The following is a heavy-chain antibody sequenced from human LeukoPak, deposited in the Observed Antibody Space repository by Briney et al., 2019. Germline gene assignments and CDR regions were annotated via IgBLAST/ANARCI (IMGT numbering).Heavy chain of an antibody. D-gene: IGHD2-2*02. CDR3: AIEVVVPAAITGFDP. CDR1: GYTFTSYD. Sequence: ASVTVSCTTSGYTFTSYDMNWVRQAAGQGLEWMGWTSPNTGYIYYARKFQGRMTMATNTATRTVYMELSSLRSEDTAVYYCAIEVVVPAAITGFDPWGQGTLVTVSS. CDR2: TSPNTGYI. V-gene: IGHV1-8*01. J-gene: IGHJ5*02.